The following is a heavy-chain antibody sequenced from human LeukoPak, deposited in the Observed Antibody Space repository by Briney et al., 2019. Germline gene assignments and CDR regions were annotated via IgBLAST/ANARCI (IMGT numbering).Heavy chain of an antibody. V-gene: IGHV3-23*01. J-gene: IGHJ4*02. CDR3: AKALDIVVVVIDY. Sequence: GGSLRLSCAASGFTFSSYPMSWVRQAPGKGLEWVSGISASGGTTYYADSVKGRFTISRDNSKNTLYLQMNSLRAEDTAVYYCAKALDIVVVVIDYWGQGTLVTVSS. CDR2: ISASGGTT. D-gene: IGHD2-15*01. CDR1: GFTFSSYP.